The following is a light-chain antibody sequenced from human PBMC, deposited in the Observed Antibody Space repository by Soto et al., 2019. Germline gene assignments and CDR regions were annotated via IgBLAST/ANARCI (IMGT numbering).Light chain of an antibody. CDR3: SSYASTNTLL. CDR2: EVS. Sequence: QSALTQPASVSGSPGQSITISCTGTSSDVGGYNYVSWYQQHPGKAPQLMIYEVSNRPSGVSNRFSGSKSGNTASLTISGLQAEDEADYYCSSYASTNTLLFGGGTKVTVL. V-gene: IGLV2-14*01. CDR1: SSDVGGYNY. J-gene: IGLJ2*01.